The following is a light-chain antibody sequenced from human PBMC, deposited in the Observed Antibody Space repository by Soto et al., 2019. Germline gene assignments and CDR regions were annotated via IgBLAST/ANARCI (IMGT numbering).Light chain of an antibody. Sequence: DIQMTQSPSTLSASVGDRVTITCRASQSISSWLAWYQQKPGEAPKLLIYDASSLESGVPSRFSGSGSDTEFTLTINNLQPDDFATYHCQQYNRYSLTFGGGTKV. V-gene: IGKV1-5*01. J-gene: IGKJ4*01. CDR1: QSISSW. CDR3: QQYNRYSLT. CDR2: DAS.